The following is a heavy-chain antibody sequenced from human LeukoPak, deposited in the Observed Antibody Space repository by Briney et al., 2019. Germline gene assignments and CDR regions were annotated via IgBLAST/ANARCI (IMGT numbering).Heavy chain of an antibody. CDR1: RFTFSSYA. Sequence: PGGSLRLSCVASRFTFSSYAMTWVRQAPGKGLEWVSAISATGGSPYYADSVKGRFTISRDNSKNTLYLQMNSLRAEDTAVYYCAKGKVSAFLNWFDPWGQGTLVTVSS. D-gene: IGHD3-3*01. J-gene: IGHJ5*02. V-gene: IGHV3-23*01. CDR2: ISATGGSP. CDR3: AKGKVSAFLNWFDP.